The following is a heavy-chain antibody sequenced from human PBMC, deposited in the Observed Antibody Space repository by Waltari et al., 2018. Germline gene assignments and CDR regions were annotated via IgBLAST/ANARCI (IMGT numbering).Heavy chain of an antibody. Sequence: QVHLQESGPSLLKPSEALSLICTVSGGSISVFYWSWVRQPPGKGLDWIGYIYYTGSTNFNPSLKSRVTMSVDTSKNQFSLKLSSVTAADTAFYYCARGGGGDWEWFDPWGQGTLVTVSS. CDR1: GGSISVFY. D-gene: IGHD2-21*02. CDR3: ARGGGGDWEWFDP. V-gene: IGHV4-59*01. CDR2: IYYTGST. J-gene: IGHJ5*02.